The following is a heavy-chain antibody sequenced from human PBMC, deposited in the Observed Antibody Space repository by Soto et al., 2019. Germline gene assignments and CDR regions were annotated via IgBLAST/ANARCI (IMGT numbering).Heavy chain of an antibody. CDR3: ARADYGDNPWVDY. Sequence: SETLSLTCTVSGGSVSSGSYYWILIRQPPGKGLEWIGYIYYSGSTNYNPSLKSRVTISVDTSKNQFSLKLSSVTAADTAVYYCARADYGDNPWVDYWGQGTLVTVSS. CDR1: GGSVSSGSYY. V-gene: IGHV4-61*01. J-gene: IGHJ4*02. CDR2: IYYSGST. D-gene: IGHD4-17*01.